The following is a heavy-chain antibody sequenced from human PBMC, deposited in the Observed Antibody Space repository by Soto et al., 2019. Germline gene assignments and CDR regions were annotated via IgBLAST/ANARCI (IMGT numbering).Heavy chain of an antibody. V-gene: IGHV1-18*01. D-gene: IGHD3-3*01. J-gene: IGHJ4*02. CDR2: ISAYNGNT. CDR1: SYG. CDR3: AGDHATEGYYDFWSGYPYLDY. Sequence: SYGISWVRQAPGQGLEWMGWISAYNGNTNYAQKLQGRVTMTTDTSTSTAYMELRSLRSDDTAVYYCAGDHATEGYYDFWSGYPYLDYWGQGTLVTVSS.